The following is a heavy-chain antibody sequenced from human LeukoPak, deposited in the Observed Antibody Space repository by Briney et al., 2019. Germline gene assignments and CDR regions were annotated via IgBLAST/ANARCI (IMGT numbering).Heavy chain of an antibody. D-gene: IGHD6-19*01. CDR2: IHTSGGT. CDR1: GPSISSDY. CDR3: ARGDGWYAY. Sequence: SETLSLTCTVSGPSISSDYWSWVRQPPGKGLEWIGYIHTSGGTNYNPSLKSRVTISVDTSRTQISLKLTSVTAADTAVYFCARGDGWYAYWGQGTLVTVSS. V-gene: IGHV4-4*09. J-gene: IGHJ4*02.